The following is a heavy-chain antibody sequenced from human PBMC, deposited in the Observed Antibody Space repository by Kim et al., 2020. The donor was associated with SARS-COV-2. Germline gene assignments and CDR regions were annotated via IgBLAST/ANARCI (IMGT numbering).Heavy chain of an antibody. CDR1: GFTFSSYG. Sequence: GGSLRLSCAASGFTFSSYGMHWVRQAPGKGLEWVAVISYDGSNKYYADSVKGRFTISRDNSKNTLYLQMNSLRAEDTAVYYCARGYSRLYYYYYGMDVWGQGTTVTVSS. D-gene: IGHD6-13*01. CDR2: ISYDGSNK. CDR3: ARGYSRLYYYYYGMDV. J-gene: IGHJ6*02. V-gene: IGHV3-30*03.